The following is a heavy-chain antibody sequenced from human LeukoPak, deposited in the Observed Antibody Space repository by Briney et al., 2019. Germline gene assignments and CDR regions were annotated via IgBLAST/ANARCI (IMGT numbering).Heavy chain of an antibody. CDR3: ARGETYYDTDYFDY. D-gene: IGHD3-9*01. CDR2: INSDGSST. J-gene: IGHJ4*02. V-gene: IGHV3-74*01. CDR1: GFTFSSYW. Sequence: GGSLRLSCAASGFTFSSYWMHWVRQAPGKGPVWVSRINSDGSSTSYADSVKGRFTISRDNAKNTLYLQMNSLRAEDTAVYYCARGETYYDTDYFDYWGQGTLVTVSS.